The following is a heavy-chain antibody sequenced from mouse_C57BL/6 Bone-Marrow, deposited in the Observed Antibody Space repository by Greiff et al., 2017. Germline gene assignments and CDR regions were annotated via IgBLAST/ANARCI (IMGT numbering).Heavy chain of an antibody. J-gene: IGHJ2*01. Sequence: VKLMESGAELVRPGASVTLSCKASGYTFTDYEMHWVKQTPVHGLEWIGAIDPETGGTAYNQKFKGKAILTADKSSSTAYMELRSQTSEDSAVYYWTRYPYWGQGTTLTVSS. CDR2: IDPETGGT. CDR3: TRYPY. CDR1: GYTFTDYE. V-gene: IGHV1-15*01.